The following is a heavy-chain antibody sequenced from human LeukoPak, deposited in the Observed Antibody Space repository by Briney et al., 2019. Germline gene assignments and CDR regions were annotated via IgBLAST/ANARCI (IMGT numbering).Heavy chain of an antibody. Sequence: PGGSLRLSCVATGFTFGSYWMSWVRQAPGKGLEWVANIKQDGSEKYYVDSVKGRFTISRDNAKNSLYLHMNSLRAEDTAVYYCARHEVKNNWNYLHIPHWGQGTLVIVSS. CDR2: IKQDGSEK. J-gene: IGHJ4*02. V-gene: IGHV3-7*01. D-gene: IGHD1-7*01. CDR3: ARHEVKNNWNYLHIPH. CDR1: GFTFGSYW.